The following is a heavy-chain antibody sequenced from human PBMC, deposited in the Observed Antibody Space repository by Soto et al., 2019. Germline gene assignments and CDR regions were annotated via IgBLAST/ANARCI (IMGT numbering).Heavy chain of an antibody. V-gene: IGHV3-30*18. CDR1: GFTFSTYG. Sequence: QVQLVESGGGVVQPGRSLRLFCAASGFTFSTYGMHWVRQAPGKGLEWVAVISYDAKHKYYADSLKGRFTISRDNSKNTLYLQMNSLRAEDTAVYYCAKGAVQDLWSGYYTLFDYWGQGTLVTVSS. D-gene: IGHD3-3*01. CDR2: ISYDAKHK. CDR3: AKGAVQDLWSGYYTLFDY. J-gene: IGHJ4*02.